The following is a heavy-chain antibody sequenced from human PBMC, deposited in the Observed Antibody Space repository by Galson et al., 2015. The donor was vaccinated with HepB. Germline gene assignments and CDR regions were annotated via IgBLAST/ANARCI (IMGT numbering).Heavy chain of an antibody. CDR1: GYTFTGYY. CDR2: INPNSGGT. Sequence: SVKVSCKASGYTFTGYYMHWARQAPGQGLEWMGWINPNSGGTNYAQKFQGRVTMTRGTSISTACMELSRLRSDDTAVYYCARDGVTYDSSGYYYWGQGTLVTVSS. D-gene: IGHD3-22*01. CDR3: ARDGVTYDSSGYYY. J-gene: IGHJ4*02. V-gene: IGHV1-2*02.